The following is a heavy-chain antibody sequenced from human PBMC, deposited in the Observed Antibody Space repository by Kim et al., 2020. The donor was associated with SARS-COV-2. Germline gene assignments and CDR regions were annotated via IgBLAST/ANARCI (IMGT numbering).Heavy chain of an antibody. CDR1: GFTFSSYA. V-gene: IGHV3-23*01. CDR2: ISGSATET. J-gene: IGHJ6*02. D-gene: IGHD3-22*01. CDR3: AKRLRSSGPLHYYFYYGLDV. Sequence: GASLRLSCAASGFTFSSYAMSWVRQAPGGGLEWVSAISGSATETYYADSVKGRFTISRDNSKNTMYLQMNSLRAEDTAVYYCAKRLRSSGPLHYYFYYGLDVWGQGTTVTVSS.